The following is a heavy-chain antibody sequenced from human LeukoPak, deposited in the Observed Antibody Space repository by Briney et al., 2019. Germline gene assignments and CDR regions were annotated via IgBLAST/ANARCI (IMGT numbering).Heavy chain of an antibody. J-gene: IGHJ3*02. CDR1: GCTFTSYG. CDR3: ARVAVAGTGSDAFDI. D-gene: IGHD6-19*01. V-gene: IGHV1-18*01. Sequence: ASVKVSCKASGCTFTSYGISWVRQAPGQGLEWMGWISAYNGNTNYAQKLQGRVTMTTDTSTSTAYMELRSLRSDDTAVYYCARVAVAGTGSDAFDIWGQGTMVTVSS. CDR2: ISAYNGNT.